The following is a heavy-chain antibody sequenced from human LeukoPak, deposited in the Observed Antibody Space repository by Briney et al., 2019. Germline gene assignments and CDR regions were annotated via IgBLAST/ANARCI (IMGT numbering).Heavy chain of an antibody. D-gene: IGHD6-13*01. CDR3: AKLPLAPHYYYYGMDV. CDR1: GFNFSSYA. J-gene: IGHJ6*02. Sequence: PGGSLRLSCAVSGFNFSSYAMSWVRQAPGKGPEWVSTISGSGGSTYYADSVKGRFTISRDNSKNTLYLQMSSLRAEDTAVYYCAKLPLAPHYYYYGMDVWGQGTTVTVSS. V-gene: IGHV3-23*01. CDR2: ISGSGGST.